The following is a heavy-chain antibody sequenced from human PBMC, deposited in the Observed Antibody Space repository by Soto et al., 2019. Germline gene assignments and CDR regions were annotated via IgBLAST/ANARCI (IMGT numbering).Heavy chain of an antibody. CDR1: GGTFSSYA. V-gene: IGHV1-69*06. CDR3: ARGRLTIFGVVTLYCYGMDV. J-gene: IGHJ6*02. Sequence: SVKVSCKASGGTFSSYAISWVRQAPGQGLEWMGGIIPIFGTANYAQKFQGRVTITADKSTSTAYMELSSLRSEDTAVYYCARGRLTIFGVVTLYCYGMDVWGQGTTVTVSS. D-gene: IGHD3-3*01. CDR2: IIPIFGTA.